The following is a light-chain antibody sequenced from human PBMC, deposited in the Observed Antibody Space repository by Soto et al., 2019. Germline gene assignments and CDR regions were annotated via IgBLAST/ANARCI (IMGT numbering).Light chain of an antibody. CDR1: SSDVGGYNY. Sequence: QSVLTQPATVSGSPRQASTITCTGTSSDVGGYNYVSWYQQHPGKAPKLMIYDVSNRPSGVSSRFSGSKSGNTASLTISGLQAEDEADYYCSSYTSSSSSYVFGTGTKVTV. CDR2: DVS. V-gene: IGLV2-14*01. J-gene: IGLJ1*01. CDR3: SSYTSSSSSYV.